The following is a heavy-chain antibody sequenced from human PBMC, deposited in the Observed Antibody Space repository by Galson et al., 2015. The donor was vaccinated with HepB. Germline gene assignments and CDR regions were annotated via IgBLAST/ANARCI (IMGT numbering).Heavy chain of an antibody. CDR3: ARQRYYYDSSGYYYLYGPFDY. CDR1: GFTFSNAW. D-gene: IGHD3-22*01. V-gene: IGHV3-33*08. CDR2: IWYDGSNK. Sequence: SLRLSCAASGFTFSNAWMSWVRQAPGKGLEWVAVIWYDGSNKYYADSVKGRFTISRDNSKNTLYLQMNSLRAEDTAVYYCARQRYYYDSSGYYYLYGPFDYWGQGTLVTVSS. J-gene: IGHJ4*02.